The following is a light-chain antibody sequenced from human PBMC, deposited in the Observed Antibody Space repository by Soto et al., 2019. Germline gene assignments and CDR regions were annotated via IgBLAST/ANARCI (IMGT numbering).Light chain of an antibody. J-gene: IGLJ1*01. CDR1: SSDVGGYNY. CDR2: DVS. V-gene: IGLV2-11*01. Sequence: QSVLTQPASVSGSPGRSITISCTGTSSDVGGYNYVSWYQQHPGKAPKLMIYDVSKRPSGVPDRFSGSKSGNTASLTISGLQAEDEADYYCCSYAGSYTYVFGTGTKLTVL. CDR3: CSYAGSYTYV.